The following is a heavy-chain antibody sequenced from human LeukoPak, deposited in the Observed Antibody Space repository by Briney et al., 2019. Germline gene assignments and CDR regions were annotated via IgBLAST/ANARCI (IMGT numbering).Heavy chain of an antibody. J-gene: IGHJ3*02. V-gene: IGHV3-48*03. CDR3: ARDEESGYYAFDI. Sequence: PGGSLRLSCAASGFTFSSYEMNWVRQAPGKGLEWVSYISSSGSTIYYADSVKGRFTISRDNAKNSLYLQMNSLRAEDTAVYYCARDEESGYYAFDIWGQGTMVTVSS. CDR2: ISSSGSTI. D-gene: IGHD3-22*01. CDR1: GFTFSSYE.